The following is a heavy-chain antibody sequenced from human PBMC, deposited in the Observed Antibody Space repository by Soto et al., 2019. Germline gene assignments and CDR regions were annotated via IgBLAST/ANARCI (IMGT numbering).Heavy chain of an antibody. CDR1: GYTFSGFY. CDR2: INPNSGGT. J-gene: IGHJ4*02. V-gene: IGHV1-2*02. D-gene: IGHD6-19*01. CDR3: ASAAVTGTAGLDG. Sequence: ASVKVSCKASGYTFSGFYMHWVQQAPGQGLEWMGWINPNSGGTKSAEKFQGRVTMTRDTSISTAYMELSRLTSDDTAVYYCASAAVTGTAGLDGWGQGTQVTVSS.